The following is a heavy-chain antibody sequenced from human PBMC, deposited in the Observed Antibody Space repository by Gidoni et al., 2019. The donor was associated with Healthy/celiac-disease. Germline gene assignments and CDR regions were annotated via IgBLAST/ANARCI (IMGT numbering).Heavy chain of an antibody. CDR1: GFTFSSYS. CDR2: ISSSSSYI. J-gene: IGHJ4*02. D-gene: IGHD2-15*01. CDR3: ARDQAVVTNGFDY. Sequence: EVQLVESGGGLVKPGGSLRLSCAASGFTFSSYSMNWVRQAPGKGLEWVSSISSSSSYIYYADSVKGRFTISRDNAKNSLYLQMNSLRAEDTAVYYCARDQAVVTNGFDYWGQGTLVTVSS. V-gene: IGHV3-21*01.